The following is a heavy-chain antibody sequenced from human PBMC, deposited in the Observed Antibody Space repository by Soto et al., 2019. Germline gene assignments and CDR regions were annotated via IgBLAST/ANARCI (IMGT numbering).Heavy chain of an antibody. V-gene: IGHV4-39*07. CDR1: GGSISSNFYY. Sequence: SETLSLTCTVSGGSISSNFYYWGWIRQPPGKGLEWIGEINHSGSTNYNPSLKSRVTISVDTSKNQFSLKLSSVTAADTAVYYCARWVTMVRGVIVVPPPRNYYYGMDVWGQGTTVTVSS. D-gene: IGHD3-10*01. CDR2: INHSGST. CDR3: ARWVTMVRGVIVVPPPRNYYYGMDV. J-gene: IGHJ6*02.